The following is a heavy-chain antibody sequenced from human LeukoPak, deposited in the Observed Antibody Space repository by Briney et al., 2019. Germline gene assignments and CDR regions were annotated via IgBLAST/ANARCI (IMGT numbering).Heavy chain of an antibody. CDR2: IKQDGSEK. CDR3: ARGSHYYGSGSYGY. J-gene: IGHJ4*02. V-gene: IGHV3-7*01. Sequence: GGSLRLSCAASGFTLSSYWMSWVRQAPGKGLEWVANIKQDGSEKYYVDSVKGRFTISRDNAKNSLYLQMNSLRAEDTAAYYCARGSHYYGSGSYGYWGQGTLVTVSS. D-gene: IGHD3-10*01. CDR1: GFTLSSYW.